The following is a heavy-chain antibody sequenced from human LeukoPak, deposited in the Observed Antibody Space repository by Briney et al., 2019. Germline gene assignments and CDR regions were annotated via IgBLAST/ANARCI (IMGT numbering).Heavy chain of an antibody. Sequence: GGSLRLSCAVSGFTFEDYGMSWVRQGPGKGLEWVAGINWNGIIKRYGDSVKGRFTISRDNAKNSLYLQMNSLRAEDTAVYYCARVVDTAIYYYYYMDVWSKGTTVTISS. CDR1: GFTFEDYG. V-gene: IGHV3-20*04. D-gene: IGHD5-18*01. J-gene: IGHJ6*03. CDR2: INWNGIIK. CDR3: ARVVDTAIYYYYYMDV.